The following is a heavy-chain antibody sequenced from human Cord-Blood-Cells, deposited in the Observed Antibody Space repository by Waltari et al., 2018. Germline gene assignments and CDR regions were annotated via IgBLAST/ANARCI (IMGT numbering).Heavy chain of an antibody. Sequence: QVQLVESGGGVVQPGRSLRLSCAASGFTFSSYGMHWVGQAPGKGLEWVAVISYDGSNKYYADSVKGRFTISRDNSKNTLYLQMNSLRAEDTAVYYCAKVSELWFGEPDAFDIWGQGTMVTVSS. V-gene: IGHV3-30*18. CDR2: ISYDGSNK. CDR1: GFTFSSYG. J-gene: IGHJ3*02. CDR3: AKVSELWFGEPDAFDI. D-gene: IGHD3-10*01.